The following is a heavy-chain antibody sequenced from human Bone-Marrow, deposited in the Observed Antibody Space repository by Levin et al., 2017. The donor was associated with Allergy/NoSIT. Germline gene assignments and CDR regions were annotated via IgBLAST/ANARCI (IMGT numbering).Heavy chain of an antibody. Sequence: SETLSLTCTVSGGSISNGDYCWNWIRQHPGRGLEWIGYIYHSGPNYYNPSLKSRLYMSVDTSKNQFSLNLNSVTAADTAVYYCARWRSAAGLYGFDSWGRGALVTVSS. J-gene: IGHJ4*02. CDR3: ARWRSAAGLYGFDS. D-gene: IGHD6-13*01. V-gene: IGHV4-31*03. CDR1: GGSISNGDYC. CDR2: IYHSGPN.